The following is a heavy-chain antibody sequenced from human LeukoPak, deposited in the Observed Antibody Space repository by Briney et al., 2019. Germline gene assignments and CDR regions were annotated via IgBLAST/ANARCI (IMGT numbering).Heavy chain of an antibody. Sequence: ASVKVSCKASGYTFTGYYIHWVRQAPGQGLEWMGWINPNSGGTNYAQKFQGRVTMTRDTSISTAYMELSRLRSDDTAVYYCARAGEGYCSSTSCYYMSDYWGQGTLVTVSS. D-gene: IGHD2-2*01. V-gene: IGHV1-2*02. CDR2: INPNSGGT. J-gene: IGHJ4*02. CDR1: GYTFTGYY. CDR3: ARAGEGYCSSTSCYYMSDY.